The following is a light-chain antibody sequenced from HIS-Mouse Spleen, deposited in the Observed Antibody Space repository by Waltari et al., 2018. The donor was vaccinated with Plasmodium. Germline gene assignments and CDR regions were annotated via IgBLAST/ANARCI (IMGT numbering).Light chain of an antibody. CDR1: KLGYKY. CDR3: QAWDSSTAV. Sequence: SYELTQPPSVAVSPGQPASITCSGDKLGYKYACWYQQKPGQSPVLVIYQDSKRPAGIPGRFSGSKPGNTAPLTISGTQAMDEADYYCQAWDSSTAVFGGGTKLTVL. V-gene: IGLV3-1*01. J-gene: IGLJ3*02. CDR2: QDS.